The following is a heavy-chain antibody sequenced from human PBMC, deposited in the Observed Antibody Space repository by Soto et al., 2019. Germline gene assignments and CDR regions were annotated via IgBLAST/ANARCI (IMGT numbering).Heavy chain of an antibody. V-gene: IGHV3-30*19. Sequence: GGSLRLSCAASGFTFSSYGMHWVRQAPGKGLEWVAVIWDDGSNKYYADSVKGRFTISRDNSKNTLYLQMNSLRAEDTAVYYCARDSGTDTAMVTFLDPGNGVLDYWGQGTLVTVSS. CDR2: IWDDGSNK. J-gene: IGHJ4*02. CDR1: GFTFSSYG. CDR3: ARDSGTDTAMVTFLDPGNGVLDY. D-gene: IGHD5-18*01.